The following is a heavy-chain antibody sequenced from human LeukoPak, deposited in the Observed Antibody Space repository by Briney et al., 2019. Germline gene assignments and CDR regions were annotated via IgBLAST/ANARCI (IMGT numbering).Heavy chain of an antibody. Sequence: SETLSLTCTVSGGSISSYYWTWIRQPPGKGLEWIGFTYYSGATKYNPSLESRVTISLDTSNNQFSLRLNSVTAADTAVYYCARRVAVPGSYYFDYWSQGTLVTVSS. CDR1: GGSISSYY. V-gene: IGHV4-59*08. CDR2: TYYSGAT. D-gene: IGHD2-15*01. J-gene: IGHJ4*02. CDR3: ARRVAVPGSYYFDY.